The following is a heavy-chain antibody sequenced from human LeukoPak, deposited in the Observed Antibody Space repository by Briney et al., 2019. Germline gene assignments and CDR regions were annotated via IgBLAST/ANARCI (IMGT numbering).Heavy chain of an antibody. CDR3: ARDYDFWSGYPYYFDY. V-gene: IGHV3-21*01. CDR1: GFTFSTYS. Sequence: PGGSLRLSCAASGFTFSTYSMNWVRQAPGKWLEWVSSISSSSTYIYQADSVKGRFTISRDNAKNSLYLQMNGLRAEDTAVYYCARDYDFWSGYPYYFDYWGQGTLVTVSS. D-gene: IGHD3-3*01. CDR2: ISSSSTYI. J-gene: IGHJ4*02.